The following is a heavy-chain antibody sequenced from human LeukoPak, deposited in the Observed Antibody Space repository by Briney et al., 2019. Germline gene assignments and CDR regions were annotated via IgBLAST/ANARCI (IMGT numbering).Heavy chain of an antibody. Sequence: PGGSLRLSCAASGXTFDDYAMHWVRQAPGKGLEWVSLISGDSGSTYYTDSVKGRFTISRDNSKNSLYLQMNSLRTEDTALYYCAKDAGITGTNWFDPWGQGTLVTVSS. CDR1: GXTFDDYA. J-gene: IGHJ5*02. D-gene: IGHD1-7*01. V-gene: IGHV3-43*02. CDR3: AKDAGITGTNWFDP. CDR2: ISGDSGST.